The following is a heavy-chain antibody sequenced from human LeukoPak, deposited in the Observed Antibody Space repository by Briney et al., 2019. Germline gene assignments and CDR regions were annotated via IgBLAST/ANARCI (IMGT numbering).Heavy chain of an antibody. J-gene: IGHJ4*02. D-gene: IGHD6-13*01. Sequence: GGSLRLSCAASGFTFSSCSMNWVRQAPGKGLEWVSFISSSSSYIYYAESVKGRFTIPRDNSKNSLYLQMNSLRAEDTAVYYCARDLMGIAYRGAFYYWGQGTLVTVSS. CDR3: ARDLMGIAYRGAFYY. CDR1: GFTFSSCS. CDR2: ISSSSSYI. V-gene: IGHV3-21*04.